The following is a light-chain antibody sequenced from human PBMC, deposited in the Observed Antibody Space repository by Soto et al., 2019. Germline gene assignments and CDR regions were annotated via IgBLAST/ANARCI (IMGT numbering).Light chain of an antibody. Sequence: DVVMTQSPLFLPVTLGQPASISCNSSQSLVLRDGNTHLNWFQQRPGESPRRLIYKISNRASGVRDKCRGTGSCTYFTLKISRVETDDVGVYYCMQGTPWPQRFGQGNKVEIK. CDR2: KIS. CDR1: QSLVLRDGNTH. J-gene: IGKJ1*01. V-gene: IGKV2-30*02. CDR3: MQGTPWPQR.